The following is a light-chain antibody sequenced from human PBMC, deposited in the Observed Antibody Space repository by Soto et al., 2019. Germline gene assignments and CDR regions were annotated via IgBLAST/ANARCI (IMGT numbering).Light chain of an antibody. V-gene: IGKV3D-15*01. CDR2: GIS. CDR3: QQYTQWPIT. CDR1: QSVSSN. Sequence: EVVMTQSPATLSVSPGERATLSCRASQSVSSNYLAWYQQKPGQAPRRLIYGISSRATGIPDRFSASGSGTEFTLTISSLQPEDFAVYYCQQYTQWPITFGQGTRLEMK. J-gene: IGKJ5*01.